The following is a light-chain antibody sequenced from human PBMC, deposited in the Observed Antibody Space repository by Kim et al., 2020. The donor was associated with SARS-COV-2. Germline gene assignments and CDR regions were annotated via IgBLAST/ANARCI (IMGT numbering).Light chain of an antibody. Sequence: QLVLTQSPSASASLGASVKLTCTLSSGHSSNAIAWHQQQPEKGPRFLMKLNSDGSHSKGDGIPVRFSGSSSGAERYLTISSLQSEDEADYYCQTWGAGIRVFGGGTQLTVL. J-gene: IGLJ3*02. CDR1: SGHSSNA. CDR3: QTWGAGIRV. V-gene: IGLV4-69*01. CDR2: LNSDGSH.